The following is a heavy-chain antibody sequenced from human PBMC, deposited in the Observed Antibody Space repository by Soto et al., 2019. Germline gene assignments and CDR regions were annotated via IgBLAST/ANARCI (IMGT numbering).Heavy chain of an antibody. Sequence: QVQLVQSGAEVKKPGASVKVSCKASGYTFSGYYIHWVRQAPGQGPEWVGWINPNNGDTNYAQKYQGRVTMTRDTSITTVYMELNSLRSDDTAVYYCARGRSVAGKKLYYWGQGTLVTVS. D-gene: IGHD6-19*01. CDR2: INPNNGDT. CDR1: GYTFSGYY. V-gene: IGHV1-2*02. CDR3: ARGRSVAGKKLYY. J-gene: IGHJ4*02.